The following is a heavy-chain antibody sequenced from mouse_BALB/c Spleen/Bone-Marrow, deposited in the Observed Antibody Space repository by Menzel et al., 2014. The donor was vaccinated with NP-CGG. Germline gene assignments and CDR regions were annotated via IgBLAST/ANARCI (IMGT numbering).Heavy chain of an antibody. CDR1: GFNIRDTY. D-gene: IGHD2-2*01. V-gene: IGHV14-3*02. Sequence: EVQLQQSGAELVKSVASVKLSCTASGFNIRDTYMHWVKQRPEQGLEWIGRIDPANGNTKYDPKFQGKATITADTSSNTAYLQLSSLTSEDTAVYYCASYVYGYYFDYWGQGTTLTVSS. J-gene: IGHJ2*01. CDR3: ASYVYGYYFDY. CDR2: IDPANGNT.